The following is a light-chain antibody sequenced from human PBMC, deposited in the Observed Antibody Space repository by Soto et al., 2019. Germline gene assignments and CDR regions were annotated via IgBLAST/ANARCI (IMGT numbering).Light chain of an antibody. V-gene: IGKV1-39*01. Sequence: DIQMTQSPSSLSASVGDRVTITCRASQSISSYLNWYQQKPGKAPKLLIYAASSLQSGVPSRFSGSGSGTDFTLTISNLQPEDFATYYCQQSYSTTFGQGTKVDIK. CDR3: QQSYSTT. CDR1: QSISSY. CDR2: AAS. J-gene: IGKJ1*01.